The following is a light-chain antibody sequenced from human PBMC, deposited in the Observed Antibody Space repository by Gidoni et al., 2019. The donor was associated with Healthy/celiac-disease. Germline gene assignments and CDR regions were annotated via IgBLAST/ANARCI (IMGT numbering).Light chain of an antibody. CDR1: RSNIGAGYA. CDR2: DKT. Sequence: QSVPTQPPSVSGAPGQRVTISCTGSRSNIGAGYAVHWYQQLPGTAPKVVILDKTDRPSGGPYRFSASKSGTSGSLAIPGLQAEDEADYYCQTYDDSLSWVFRGGTKVTVL. J-gene: IGLJ3*02. CDR3: QTYDDSLSWV. V-gene: IGLV1-40*01.